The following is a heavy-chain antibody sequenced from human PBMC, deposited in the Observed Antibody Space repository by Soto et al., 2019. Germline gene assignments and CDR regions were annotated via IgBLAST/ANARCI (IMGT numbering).Heavy chain of an antibody. CDR1: GFTFSDYY. V-gene: IGHV3-11*01. Sequence: GGSLRLSCAASGFTFSDYYMSWIRQAPGKGLEWVSYISSSGSTIYYADSVKGRFTISRDNAKNSLYLQMNSLRAEDTAVYYCARDPWFGELLEKAFDIWGQGTMVTVSS. CDR3: ARDPWFGELLEKAFDI. CDR2: ISSSGSTI. J-gene: IGHJ3*02. D-gene: IGHD3-10*01.